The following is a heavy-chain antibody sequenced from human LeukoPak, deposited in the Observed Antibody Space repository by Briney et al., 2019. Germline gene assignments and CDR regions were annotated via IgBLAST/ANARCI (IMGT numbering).Heavy chain of an antibody. CDR2: INSDGSST. Sequence: GGSLRLSCAASGFTFSSYWMHWLRQAPGKGLVWVSRINSDGSSTSYADSVKGRFTISRDNAKNTLYLQMNSLRAEDTAVYYCASESVVVSFDYWGQGTLVTVSS. J-gene: IGHJ4*02. CDR3: ASESVVVSFDY. CDR1: GFTFSSYW. V-gene: IGHV3-74*01. D-gene: IGHD2-15*01.